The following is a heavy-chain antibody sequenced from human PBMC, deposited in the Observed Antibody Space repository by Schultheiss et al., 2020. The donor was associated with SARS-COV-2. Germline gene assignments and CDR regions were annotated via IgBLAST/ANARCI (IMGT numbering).Heavy chain of an antibody. CDR3: ARGVTYCSGGSCQEDY. D-gene: IGHD2-15*01. Sequence: SETLSLTCAVYGGSFSGYYWSWIRQPPGKGLEWIGSIYYSGSTYYNPSLKSRVTISVDTSKNQFSLKLSSVTAADTAVYYCARGVTYCSGGSCQEDYWGQGTLVTVSS. V-gene: IGHV4-34*01. J-gene: IGHJ4*02. CDR1: GGSFSGYY. CDR2: IYYSGST.